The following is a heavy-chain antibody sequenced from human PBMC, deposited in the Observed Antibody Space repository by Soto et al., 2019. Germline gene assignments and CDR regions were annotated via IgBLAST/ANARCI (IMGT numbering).Heavy chain of an antibody. CDR3: ARPSIFGVVTDAFDI. Sequence: QVQLVQSGAEVKKPGSSVKVSCKASGGTFSSYTISWVRQAPGQGLEWMGRIIPILGIANYAQKFRGRVTITADKSTSTAYMELSSLRSEDTAVYYCARPSIFGVVTDAFDIWGQGTMVTVSS. V-gene: IGHV1-69*02. J-gene: IGHJ3*02. D-gene: IGHD3-3*01. CDR2: IIPILGIA. CDR1: GGTFSSYT.